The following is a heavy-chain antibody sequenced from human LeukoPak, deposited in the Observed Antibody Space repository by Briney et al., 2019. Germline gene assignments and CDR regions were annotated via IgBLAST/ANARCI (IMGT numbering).Heavy chain of an antibody. CDR1: GGSFSGYY. CDR3: ASHDCSSTSCYSNWFDP. D-gene: IGHD2-2*01. Sequence: PSETLSLTCAVYGGSFSGYYWRWIRQPPGKGLEWIGEINHSGSTNYNPSLKSRATISVDTSKNQFSLKLSSVTAADTAVYYCASHDCSSTSCYSNWFDPWGQGTLVTVSS. V-gene: IGHV4-34*01. CDR2: INHSGST. J-gene: IGHJ5*02.